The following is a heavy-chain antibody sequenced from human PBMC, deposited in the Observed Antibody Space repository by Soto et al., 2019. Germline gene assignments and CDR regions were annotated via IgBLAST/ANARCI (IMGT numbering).Heavy chain of an antibody. CDR3: AREGEVLWVGEPIGRLGGPTDY. Sequence: EVQLVESGGGLVKPGGSLRLSCAASGFTFSSYSMNWVRQAPGKGLEWVSSISSSSSYIYYADSVKGRFTISRDNAKNSLYRQMNSLRAEDTAVYYCAREGEVLWVGEPIGRLGGPTDYWGQGTLVTVSS. J-gene: IGHJ4*02. CDR1: GFTFSSYS. D-gene: IGHD3-10*01. CDR2: ISSSSSYI. V-gene: IGHV3-21*01.